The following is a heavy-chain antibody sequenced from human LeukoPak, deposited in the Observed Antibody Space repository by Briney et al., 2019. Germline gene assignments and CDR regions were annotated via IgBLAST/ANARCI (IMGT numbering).Heavy chain of an antibody. Sequence: GGSLRLSCAASGFTFSSYEMNWVRQAPGKGLEWVSYISSSGSTIYYADSVKGRFTISRDNAKSSLYLQMNSLRAEDTAVYYCARVGVVVVPAAFDYWGQGTLVTVSS. CDR1: GFTFSSYE. CDR3: ARVGVVVVPAAFDY. D-gene: IGHD2-2*01. CDR2: ISSSGSTI. J-gene: IGHJ4*02. V-gene: IGHV3-48*03.